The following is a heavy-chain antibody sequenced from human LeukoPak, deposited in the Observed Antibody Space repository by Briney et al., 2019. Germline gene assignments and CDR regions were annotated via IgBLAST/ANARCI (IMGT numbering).Heavy chain of an antibody. Sequence: SETLSLTCTVSGGSFGGYSLSWVRQPPGKGLEWIWDIDYSGSTKYNPTLKSRVTISLDTSKNQFSLRLRSVSDADTAVYYCARGGHDWNYVGESYFDSWGQGTQVIVSS. V-gene: IGHV4-59*08. J-gene: IGHJ4*02. CDR1: GGSFGGYS. CDR2: IDYSGST. D-gene: IGHD1-7*01. CDR3: ARGGHDWNYVGESYFDS.